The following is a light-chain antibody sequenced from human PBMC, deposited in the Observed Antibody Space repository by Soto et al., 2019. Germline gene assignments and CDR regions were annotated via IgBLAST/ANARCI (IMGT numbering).Light chain of an antibody. Sequence: EIVLTQSPDTLSLSPGERATLSCRASQTVIHNHLAWHQQKPGQTPRLLVYGASSRATGIPDRFSGSVSGTEFTLTISSLQSEDFAVYYCQQYNEWPPFTFGQGTRLEIK. CDR3: QQYNEWPPFT. CDR1: QTVIHN. V-gene: IGKV3D-15*01. J-gene: IGKJ5*01. CDR2: GAS.